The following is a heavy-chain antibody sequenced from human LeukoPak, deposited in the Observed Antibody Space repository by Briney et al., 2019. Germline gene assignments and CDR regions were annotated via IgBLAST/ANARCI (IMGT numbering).Heavy chain of an antibody. Sequence: GGSLRLSCAASGFTFSNYGMHWVRQAPGKGLEWVAFISYDGSNKYYADSVKGRFTISRDNAKSTLYLQMNSLKSEDKDVYYCEKDQAGIGSFDYWGQGTLVTVSS. D-gene: IGHD3-10*01. V-gene: IGHV3-30*18. CDR1: GFTFSNYG. J-gene: IGHJ4*02. CDR2: ISYDGSNK. CDR3: EKDQAGIGSFDY.